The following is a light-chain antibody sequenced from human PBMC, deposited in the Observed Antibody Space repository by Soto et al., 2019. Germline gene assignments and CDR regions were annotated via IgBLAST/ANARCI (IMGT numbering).Light chain of an antibody. CDR1: QDISSY. CDR2: VAS. V-gene: IGKV1-9*01. CDR3: QQLNNYPRT. Sequence: DIQLTQSPSFLSASVRDRVTITCRASQDISSYLAWYQQKPGKAPKLLIYVASTLQSGVPSRFSGSGSGTEFTLTISSLQPEDFATYYCQQLNNYPRTFGQGTKVEIK. J-gene: IGKJ1*01.